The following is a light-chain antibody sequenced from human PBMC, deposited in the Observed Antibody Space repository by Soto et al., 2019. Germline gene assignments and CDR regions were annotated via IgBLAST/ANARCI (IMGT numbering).Light chain of an antibody. V-gene: IGKV3-15*01. J-gene: IGKJ1*01. CDR3: QRYSDWPPWT. CDR1: QSVNNK. Sequence: EIVMTQSPATLSVSPGERATLSCRASQSVNNKFAWYQQKPGQAPRLLIYDASIRATGSPDRFIGSGSGTEFTLTITSLQSEDFAVYYCQRYSDWPPWTFGQGTKVEIK. CDR2: DAS.